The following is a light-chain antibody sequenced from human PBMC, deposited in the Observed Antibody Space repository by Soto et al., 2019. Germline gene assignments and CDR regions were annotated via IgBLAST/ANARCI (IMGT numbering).Light chain of an antibody. V-gene: IGKV1-17*03. CDR2: GAS. Sequence: DIQMTQSPSAMSARAGETLTITWRASQAISHYLAWFHQRPGKVPKRLIYGASTLQSGVPSRFSGSGSGTEFTLTISSLQPEDFGTYYCIQHNTYPLSFGGGTKVDIK. CDR1: QAISHY. J-gene: IGKJ4*01. CDR3: IQHNTYPLS.